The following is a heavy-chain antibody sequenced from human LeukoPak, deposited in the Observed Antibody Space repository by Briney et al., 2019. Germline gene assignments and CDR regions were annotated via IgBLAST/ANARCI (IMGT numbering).Heavy chain of an antibody. J-gene: IGHJ3*02. CDR1: GFTFSSYW. CDR2: IKQDGSEK. Sequence: GGSLRLSCAASGFTFSSYWMSWVHQAPGKGLEWVANIKQDGSEKYYVDSVKGRFTISRDNAKNSLYLQMNSLRAEDTAVYYCAGTGDIGAFDIWGQGTMVTVSS. D-gene: IGHD2-21*02. CDR3: AGTGDIGAFDI. V-gene: IGHV3-7*01.